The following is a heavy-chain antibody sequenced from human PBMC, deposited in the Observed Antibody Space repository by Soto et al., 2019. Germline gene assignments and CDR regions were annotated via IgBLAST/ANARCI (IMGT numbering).Heavy chain of an antibody. V-gene: IGHV3-30-3*01. J-gene: IGHJ3*02. CDR2: ISYDGSNK. Sequence: QVQLVESGGGVVQPGRSLRLSCAASGFTFSSYAMHWVRQAPGKGLEWVAVISYDGSNKYYADSVKGRFTISRDNSKNTLYLQMNSLRAEDTAVYYCARDRAYYDFWSGPKPNDAFDIWGQGTMVTVSS. CDR3: ARDRAYYDFWSGPKPNDAFDI. CDR1: GFTFSSYA. D-gene: IGHD3-3*01.